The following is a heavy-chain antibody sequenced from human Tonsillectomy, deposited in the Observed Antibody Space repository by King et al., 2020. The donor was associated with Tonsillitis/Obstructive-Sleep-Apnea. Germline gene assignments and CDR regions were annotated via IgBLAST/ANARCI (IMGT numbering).Heavy chain of an antibody. J-gene: IGHJ4*02. Sequence: VQLVESGGGLVQPGRSLRLSCTASGFTFGDYAMSWVRQAPGKGLEWVGFIRSKAYGGTTEYAASVKGRFTISRDDSKSIAYLQMNSLKTEDTAVYYCTRSGYRSGWYYFVYWGQGTLVTVSS. V-gene: IGHV3-49*04. D-gene: IGHD6-19*01. CDR2: IRSKAYGGTT. CDR3: TRSGYRSGWYYFVY. CDR1: GFTFGDYA.